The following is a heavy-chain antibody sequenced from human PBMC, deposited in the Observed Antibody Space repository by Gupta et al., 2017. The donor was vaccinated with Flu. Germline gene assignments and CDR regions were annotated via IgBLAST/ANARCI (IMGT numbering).Heavy chain of an antibody. V-gene: IGHV1-2*06. CDR2: INPNSGGT. CDR3: ARGCSSTSCRDNWFDP. CDR1: DYTLTDYY. D-gene: IGHD2-2*01. J-gene: IGHJ5*02. Sequence: QVQLVQSGAEVKKPGASVKVSCKASDYTLTDYYMHWVRQAPGQGLEWMGRINPNSGGTNYAQKFQGRVTMTRDTSISTAYMELSRLRSDDTAVYYCARGCSSTSCRDNWFDPWGQGTLVTVSS.